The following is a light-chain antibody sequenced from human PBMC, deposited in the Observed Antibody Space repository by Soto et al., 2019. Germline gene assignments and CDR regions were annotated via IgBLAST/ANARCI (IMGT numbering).Light chain of an antibody. CDR1: QSVSSN. Sequence: EIVMTQSPATLSVSAGERATLSCRASQSVSSNLAWYQQKPGQAPRLLIYGASTRATGIPARFSGSGSGTEFTLTISSLQAEDCATYYCQQTRTYPSTFGGGTKVDIK. CDR2: GAS. V-gene: IGKV3-15*01. CDR3: QQTRTYPST. J-gene: IGKJ4*01.